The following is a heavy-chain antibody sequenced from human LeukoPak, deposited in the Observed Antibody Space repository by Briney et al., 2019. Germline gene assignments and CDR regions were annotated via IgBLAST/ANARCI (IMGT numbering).Heavy chain of an antibody. D-gene: IGHD3-22*01. CDR2: ISGSGGST. Sequence: GGSLRLSCAASGFTSSSYAMSWVRQAPGKGLEWVSAISGSGGSTYYTDSVTGRFTVSRDNSKNTLYLQMNSLRAEDTALYYCASLDYFDSSDYGDYWGQGTLVTVSS. V-gene: IGHV3-23*01. J-gene: IGHJ4*02. CDR1: GFTSSSYA. CDR3: ASLDYFDSSDYGDY.